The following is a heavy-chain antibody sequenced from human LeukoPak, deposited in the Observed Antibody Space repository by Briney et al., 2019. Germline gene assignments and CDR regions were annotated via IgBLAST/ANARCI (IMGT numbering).Heavy chain of an antibody. CDR3: AKDQAESSGWYVGDYYYGMDV. D-gene: IGHD6-19*01. CDR2: IRYDGSNK. CDR1: GFTFSSYG. V-gene: IGHV3-30*02. Sequence: PGGSLRLSCAASGFTFSSYGMHWVRQAPGKGLEWVAFIRYDGSNKYYADSVKGRFTISRDNSKNTLYLQMNSLRAEGTAVYYCAKDQAESSGWYVGDYYYGMDVWGQGTTVTVSS. J-gene: IGHJ6*02.